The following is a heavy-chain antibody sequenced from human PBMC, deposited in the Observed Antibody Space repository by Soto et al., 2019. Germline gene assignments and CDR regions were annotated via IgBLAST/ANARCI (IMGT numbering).Heavy chain of an antibody. CDR2: IYHNGNT. CDR3: ARVVIRMAIQSIDS. J-gene: IGHJ4*02. V-gene: IGHV4-61*05. CDR1: GGSIRRSHTSTY. D-gene: IGHD2-15*01. Sequence: SETLSLTCSVSGGSIRRSHTSTYWTWIRQPPGKGLEWIAYIYHNGNTAYNPSVKSRLTISLDTSQKQVSLELTSVTAADTAVYYCARVVIRMAIQSIDSWGPGSLVTVSS.